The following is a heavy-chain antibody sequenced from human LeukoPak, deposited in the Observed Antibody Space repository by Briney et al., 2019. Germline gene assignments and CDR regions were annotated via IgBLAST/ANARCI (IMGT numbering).Heavy chain of an antibody. CDR1: GDSLSPYY. D-gene: IGHD7-27*01. Sequence: PSETLSLTCTVSGDSLSPYYWTWIRQPPGKGLEWIGYIYYTGSTNYSPSLKSRVTTSLDTSKNQFSLRLSSVTAADTAVYYCARSKWGYAFDIWGQGTMVTVSS. V-gene: IGHV4-59*01. CDR2: IYYTGST. J-gene: IGHJ3*02. CDR3: ARSKWGYAFDI.